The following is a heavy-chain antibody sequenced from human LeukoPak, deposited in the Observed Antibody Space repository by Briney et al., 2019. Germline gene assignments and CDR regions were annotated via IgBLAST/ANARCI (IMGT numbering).Heavy chain of an antibody. J-gene: IGHJ6*03. Sequence: SETLSLTCAVFSNYYWSWIRQPPGKGLEWIGEINYSGSTNYNPSLKSRVTISVDTSKNQFSLKLSSVTAADTAVYYCARDAGSGSRHMDVWGKGTTVTISS. CDR3: ARDAGSGSRHMDV. V-gene: IGHV4-34*01. D-gene: IGHD3-10*01. CDR1: SNYY. CDR2: INYSGST.